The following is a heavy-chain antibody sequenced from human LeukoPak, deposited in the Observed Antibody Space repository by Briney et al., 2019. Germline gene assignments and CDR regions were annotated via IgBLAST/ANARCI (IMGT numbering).Heavy chain of an antibody. CDR2: IWFDGSNK. V-gene: IGHV3-30*02. CDR3: AKDADCAGDCD. J-gene: IGHJ4*02. Sequence: GGSLRLSCTTSGFKFSSYGMHWVRQAPGKGLEWVSFIWFDGSNKYYADSVKGRFTISRDDSRKTVYLQMNSLKTEDTAVYFCAKDADCAGDCDWGQGTLVTVSS. CDR1: GFKFSSYG. D-gene: IGHD2-21*02.